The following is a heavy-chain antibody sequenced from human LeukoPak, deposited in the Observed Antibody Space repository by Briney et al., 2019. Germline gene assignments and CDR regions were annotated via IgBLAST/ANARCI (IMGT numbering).Heavy chain of an antibody. CDR1: GFTSSSYG. D-gene: IGHD4-17*01. V-gene: IGHV3-30*18. CDR2: ISYDGSNK. CDR3: AKDNGDYVLGFDY. Sequence: GGSLRLSCAASGFTSSSYGMHWVRQAPGKGLEWVAVISYDGSNKYYADSVKGRFTISRDNYKNTLYLQMNSLRAEDTAVYYCAKDNGDYVLGFDYWGQGTLVTVSS. J-gene: IGHJ4*02.